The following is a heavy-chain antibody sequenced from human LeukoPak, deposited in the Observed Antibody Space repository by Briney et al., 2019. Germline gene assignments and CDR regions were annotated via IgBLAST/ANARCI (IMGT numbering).Heavy chain of an antibody. J-gene: IGHJ6*02. V-gene: IGHV3-30*19. CDR1: GFTLSSYG. Sequence: GGSLRLSCTASGFTLSSYGMHWVRQAPGKGLEWVTVIWHDGSNKYYADSVKGRFTISRDNSKNTLYLQMNSLRAEDTAVYYCARVQDYYDSSGQTLYYYGMDVWGQGTTVTVSS. CDR2: IWHDGSNK. CDR3: ARVQDYYDSSGQTLYYYGMDV. D-gene: IGHD3-22*01.